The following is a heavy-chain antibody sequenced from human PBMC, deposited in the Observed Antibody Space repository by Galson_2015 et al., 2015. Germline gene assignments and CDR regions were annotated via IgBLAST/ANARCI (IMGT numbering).Heavy chain of an antibody. J-gene: IGHJ4*02. V-gene: IGHV1-18*01. CDR3: ARDRGCIIVIVPTRLFDS. CDR2: ISAYSGNT. CDR1: GYTFTGYG. D-gene: IGHD2/OR15-2a*01. Sequence: SVKVSCKASGYTFTGYGISWVRQAPGQGLEWLGWISAYSGNTHYAQKFQGRVTMTADTSTSTAYMDLRSLRSDDTAVYYCARDRGCIIVIVPTRLFDSWGPGTLVTVSS.